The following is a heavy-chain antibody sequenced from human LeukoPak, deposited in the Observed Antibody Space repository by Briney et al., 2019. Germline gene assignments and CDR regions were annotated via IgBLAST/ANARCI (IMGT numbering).Heavy chain of an antibody. CDR1: GGSISSSSSY. Sequence: SEALSLTCTVSGGSISSSSSYWGWIRQPPGKGLEWIGSIYYHENTYYNSSLKSRVTISVDTSKNQFSLKLNSVTAADTAVYFRARRAYSAAYWKHFDYWGQGTLVTVSS. J-gene: IGHJ4*02. CDR3: ARRAYSAAYWKHFDY. D-gene: IGHD1-1*01. V-gene: IGHV4-39*01. CDR2: IYYHENT.